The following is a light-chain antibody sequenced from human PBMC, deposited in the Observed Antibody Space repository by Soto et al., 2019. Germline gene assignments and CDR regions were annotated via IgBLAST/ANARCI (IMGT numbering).Light chain of an antibody. Sequence: EIVMTQSPGTLSVSPGEGATLSCRASQSVGSNFAWYQQKPGQAPRLLIYGASTRATAIPARFSGSGSGTELNLTISSLQSEDFAVYYCQQYDNWPPWTFGQGTKVEIK. CDR2: GAS. J-gene: IGKJ1*01. CDR3: QQYDNWPPWT. CDR1: QSVGSN. V-gene: IGKV3-15*01.